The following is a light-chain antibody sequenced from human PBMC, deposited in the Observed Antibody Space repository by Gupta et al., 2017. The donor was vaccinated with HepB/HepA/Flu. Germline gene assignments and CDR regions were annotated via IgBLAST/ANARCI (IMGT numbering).Light chain of an antibody. CDR1: QGLLYTNGYHY. CDR3: RQTLEIPIT. Sequence: DIVMTQSPLSLPVTPGEPASISCRSSQGLLYTNGYHYLDWYLQRPGHSPQLLIYLASHRASGVPDRFSGSESGTDFTLEISKVEAEDVGIYYCRQTLEIPITFGGGTKVEIK. V-gene: IGKV2-28*01. CDR2: LAS. J-gene: IGKJ4*01.